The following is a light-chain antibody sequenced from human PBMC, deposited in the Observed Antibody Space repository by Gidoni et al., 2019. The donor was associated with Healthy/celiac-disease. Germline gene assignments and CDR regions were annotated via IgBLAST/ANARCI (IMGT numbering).Light chain of an antibody. CDR3: QQSYSTLMYT. CDR1: QSISSY. V-gene: IGKV1-39*01. J-gene: IGKJ2*01. Sequence: DIQFPPSPSSLSASVGDRVTITCRASQSISSYLNWYQQKPGKAPKLLIYAASSLKSGVPSRFSGSGSGTDVTITISSLQAEEFATYYCQQSYSTLMYTFGQXTKLEIK. CDR2: AAS.